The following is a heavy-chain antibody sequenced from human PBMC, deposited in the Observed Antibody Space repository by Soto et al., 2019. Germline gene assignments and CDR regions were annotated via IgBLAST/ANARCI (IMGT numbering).Heavy chain of an antibody. CDR1: GYTFTSYG. Sequence: GASVKVSCKASGYTFTSYGISWVRQAPGQGLEWMGWISAYNGNTNYAQKLQGRVTMTTDTSTSTAYIELRSLRSDDTAVYYCARVRLLWFGESSGYFDYWGQGTLVIVSS. J-gene: IGHJ4*02. CDR3: ARVRLLWFGESSGYFDY. CDR2: ISAYNGNT. V-gene: IGHV1-18*01. D-gene: IGHD3-10*01.